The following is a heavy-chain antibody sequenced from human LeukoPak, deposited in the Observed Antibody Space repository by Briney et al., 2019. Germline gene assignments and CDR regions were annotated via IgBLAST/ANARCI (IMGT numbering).Heavy chain of an antibody. CDR2: ISGSGGST. D-gene: IGHD3-3*01. Sequence: GGSLRLSCAASGFTFSSYAMSWVRQAPGKGLEWVSAISGSGGSTYYADSVKGRFTNSRDNSKNTLYLQMNSLRAEDTAVYYCAKEEAIFGVVIGFDYWGQGTLVTVSS. J-gene: IGHJ4*02. V-gene: IGHV3-23*01. CDR1: GFTFSSYA. CDR3: AKEEAIFGVVIGFDY.